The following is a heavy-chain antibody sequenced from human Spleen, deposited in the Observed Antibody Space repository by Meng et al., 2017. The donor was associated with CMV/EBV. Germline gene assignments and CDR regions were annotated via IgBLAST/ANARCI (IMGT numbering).Heavy chain of an antibody. CDR3: AREANFLNERDWFDP. CDR2: IHFDGSNE. CDR1: GFRFRSYG. D-gene: IGHD2/OR15-2a*01. Sequence: GFRFRSYGMHWVRQAPGKGLEWVAFIHFDGSNEKYGESLRGRFTISRDNSKKTVNLQMNSLRIEDTALYYCAREANFLNERDWFDPWGQGTLVTVSS. V-gene: IGHV3-30*02. J-gene: IGHJ5*02.